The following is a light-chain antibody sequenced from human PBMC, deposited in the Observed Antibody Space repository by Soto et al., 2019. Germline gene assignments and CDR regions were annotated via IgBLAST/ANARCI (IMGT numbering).Light chain of an antibody. CDR2: DAS. CDR3: QQRSNWPRT. J-gene: IGKJ2*01. CDR1: QSVSSY. Sequence: EIVLTQSPATLSLSPGERATLSCRASQSVSSYLAWYHQKPGQAPRLLIYDASHRATGIPARFSGSGSGTDFTLTISSLEPEDFAVYYCQQRSNWPRTFGQGTKLEIK. V-gene: IGKV3-11*01.